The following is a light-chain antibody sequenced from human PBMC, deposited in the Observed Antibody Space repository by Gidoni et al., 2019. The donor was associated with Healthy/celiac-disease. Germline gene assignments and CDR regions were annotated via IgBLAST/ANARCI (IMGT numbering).Light chain of an antibody. CDR2: AAS. V-gene: IGKV1-9*01. J-gene: IGKJ4*01. CDR1: QGISSY. Sequence: IQLTQSPSFLSASVGDRVTITCRASQGISSYLAWYQQKPGKAPKRLIYAASTLQSGVPSRFSGSGSGTEFTLTISSLQPEDFATYYCQQLNSYPPELTFGGGTKVEIK. CDR3: QQLNSYPPELT.